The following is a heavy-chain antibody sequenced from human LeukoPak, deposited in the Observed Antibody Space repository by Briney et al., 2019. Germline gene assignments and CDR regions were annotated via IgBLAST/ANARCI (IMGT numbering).Heavy chain of an antibody. CDR1: RFPFPNYA. CDR3: AKDEGPSVDGDYFDY. D-gene: IGHD3-10*01. CDR2: ISGYGAST. J-gene: IGHJ4*02. Sequence: GGSLRLSCAASRFPFPNYAMSWVRQAPGKGLQWVSYISGYGASTFYADSVKGRFIISRDNSKNALYLQMNSLRAEDTAAYYCAKDEGPSVDGDYFDYWGQGTLVTVSS. V-gene: IGHV3-23*01.